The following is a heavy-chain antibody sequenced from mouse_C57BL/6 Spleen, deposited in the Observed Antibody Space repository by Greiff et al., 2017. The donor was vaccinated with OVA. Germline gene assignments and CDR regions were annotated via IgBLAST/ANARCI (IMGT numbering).Heavy chain of an antibody. J-gene: IGHJ2*01. CDR2: ISYDGSN. CDR3: ASGVTVYYFDY. V-gene: IGHV3-6*01. D-gene: IGHD2-1*01. Sequence: EVQLQESGPGLVKPSQSLSLTCSVTGYSITSGYYWNWIRQFPGNKLEWMGYISYDGSNNYNPSLKNRISITRDTSKNQFFLKLNSVTTEDTATYYCASGVTVYYFDYWGQGTTLTVSS. CDR1: GYSITSGYY.